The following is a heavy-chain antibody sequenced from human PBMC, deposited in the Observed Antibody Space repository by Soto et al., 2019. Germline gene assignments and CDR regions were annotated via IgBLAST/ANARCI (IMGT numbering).Heavy chain of an antibody. CDR1: GGSISSYY. D-gene: IGHD3-10*01. Sequence: SETLSLTCTVSGGSISSYYWSWIRQPPGKGLEWIGYIYYSGGTNYNPSLKSRVTISVDTSKNQFSLKLNSMTAADTAVYYCARHNYGSGSTYFDYWGQGTQVTVSS. V-gene: IGHV4-59*08. CDR3: ARHNYGSGSTYFDY. CDR2: IYYSGGT. J-gene: IGHJ4*02.